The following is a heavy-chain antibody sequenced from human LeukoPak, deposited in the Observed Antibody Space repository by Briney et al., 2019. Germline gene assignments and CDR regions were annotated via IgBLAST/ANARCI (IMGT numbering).Heavy chain of an antibody. V-gene: IGHV4-34*01. J-gene: IGHJ4*02. CDR1: GGSFSGYY. CDR3: ASSSALGYYDSSGRIDY. Sequence: SEALSLTCAVYGGSFSGYYWSWIRQPPGKGLEWIGEIYHSGSTNYNPSLKSRVTISVDRSKNQFSLKLSSVTAADTAVYYCASSSALGYYDSSGRIDYWGQGTLVTVSS. D-gene: IGHD3-22*01. CDR2: IYHSGST.